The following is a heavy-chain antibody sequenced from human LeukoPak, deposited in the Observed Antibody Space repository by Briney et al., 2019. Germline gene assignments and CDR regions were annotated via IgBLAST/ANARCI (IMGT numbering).Heavy chain of an antibody. CDR1: GFTFSSYS. V-gene: IGHV3-21*01. J-gene: IGHJ4*02. D-gene: IGHD3-3*01. CDR3: ARQVLRFLEWTGDY. Sequence: GGSLRLSCAASGFTFSSYSMNWVRQAPGKGLEWVSSISSSSSYIYYADSGKGRFTISRDNAKNSLYLQMNSLRAEDTAVYYCARQVLRFLEWTGDYWGQGTLVTVSS. CDR2: ISSSSSYI.